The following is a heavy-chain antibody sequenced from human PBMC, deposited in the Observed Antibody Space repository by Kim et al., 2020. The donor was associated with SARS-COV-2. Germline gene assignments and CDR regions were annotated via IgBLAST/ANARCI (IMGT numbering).Heavy chain of an antibody. J-gene: IGHJ4*02. D-gene: IGHD3-9*01. CDR3: ARDLTGHYFDY. V-gene: IGHV4-31*02. CDR2: T. Sequence: TYDTPSRKSRDTIPVDTSKNQFSLKLSSVTAADTAGYYCARDLTGHYFDYWGQGTLVTVSS.